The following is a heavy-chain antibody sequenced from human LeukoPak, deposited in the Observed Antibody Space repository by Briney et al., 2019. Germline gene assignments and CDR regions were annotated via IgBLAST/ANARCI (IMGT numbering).Heavy chain of an antibody. Sequence: SETLSLTYTVSGGSISSYYWSRIRQPPGKGLEWIGYIYYSGSTNYNPSLKRRVTISVDTSKNQFSLKLSSVTAADTAVYYCARGRNWFDPWGQGTLVTVSS. CDR3: ARGRNWFDP. J-gene: IGHJ5*02. CDR2: IYYSGST. V-gene: IGHV4-59*01. CDR1: GGSISSYY.